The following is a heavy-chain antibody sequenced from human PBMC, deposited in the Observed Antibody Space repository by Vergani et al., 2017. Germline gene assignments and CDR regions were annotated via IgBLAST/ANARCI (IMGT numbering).Heavy chain of an antibody. Sequence: QVKLQESGPGLLKPSQTLSLTCTVSGESIRSGSHYWSWIRQPAGKGPEWIGHIHTGGSTDLNPYFKSRVSISVDTSKSQFPLILNAVTVADTGVYDCARSRPYCTSGSCPAIWGQGTLVTVSS. CDR3: ARSRPYCTSGSCPAI. CDR2: IHTGGST. CDR1: GESIRSGSHY. V-gene: IGHV4-61*02. J-gene: IGHJ4*02. D-gene: IGHD2-15*01.